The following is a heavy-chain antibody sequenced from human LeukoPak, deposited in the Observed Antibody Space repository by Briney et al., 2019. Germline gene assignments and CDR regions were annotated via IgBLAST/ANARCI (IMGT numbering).Heavy chain of an antibody. D-gene: IGHD1-1*01. J-gene: IGHJ4*02. CDR2: ISDSGGKT. CDR1: GFTFSNYA. CDR3: PKDWRCDY. Sequence: GGSLRLSCAASGFTFSNYAMTWVRQVPGKGLEWVSAISDSGGKTHYADSVKGRFTISRDNSKNTLFLQMNSLGAGDTAIYYCPKDWRCDYWGQGTLVTVSS. V-gene: IGHV3-23*01.